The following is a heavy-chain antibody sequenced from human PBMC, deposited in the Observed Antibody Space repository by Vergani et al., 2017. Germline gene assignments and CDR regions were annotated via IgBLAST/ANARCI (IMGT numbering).Heavy chain of an antibody. J-gene: IGHJ4*02. CDR1: GGSVSSSSW. CDR2: IYHSGTT. CDR3: TRGYGDYGAD. V-gene: IGHV4-4*03. D-gene: IGHD4-17*01. Sequence: QMQLQESGPGLVKPPGTLSLTCAVSGGSVSSSSWWSWVRQPPGKGLEWIGEIYHSGTTNFNPSLKSPVTMSIDKSKNQFSLKLNSVTAADTAVYYCTRGYGDYGADWGQGILVTVSS.